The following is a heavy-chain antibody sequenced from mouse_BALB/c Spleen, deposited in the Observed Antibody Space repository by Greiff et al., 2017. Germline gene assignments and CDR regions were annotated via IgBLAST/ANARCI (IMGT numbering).Heavy chain of an antibody. J-gene: IGHJ3*01. V-gene: IGHV1-87*01. Sequence: QVQLQQSGAELARPGASVKLSCKASGYTFTSYWMQWVKQRPGQGLEWIGAIYPGDGDTRYTQKFKGKATLTADKSSSTAYMQLSSLASEDSAVYYCARSDYDRSYWGQGTLVTVSA. CDR3: ARSDYDRSY. CDR1: GYTFTSYW. CDR2: IYPGDGDT. D-gene: IGHD2-4*01.